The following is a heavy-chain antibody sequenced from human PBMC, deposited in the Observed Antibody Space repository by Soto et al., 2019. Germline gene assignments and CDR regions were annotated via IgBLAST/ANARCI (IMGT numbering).Heavy chain of an antibody. D-gene: IGHD3-3*01. CDR3: AHRVLRTVFGLVTTTAIYFDF. J-gene: IGHJ4*02. CDR2: IYWDDDK. CDR1: GFSLTTSGVG. V-gene: IGHV2-5*02. Sequence: QITLNESGPTVVRPTETLTLTCRFSGFSLTTSGVGVGWICQSPGKAPEWLALIYWDDDKRYSASLKSRLTLSKDTSKNQVVLTVSDLDPTDTATYYCAHRVLRTVFGLVTTTAIYFDFWGQGTPVAVSS.